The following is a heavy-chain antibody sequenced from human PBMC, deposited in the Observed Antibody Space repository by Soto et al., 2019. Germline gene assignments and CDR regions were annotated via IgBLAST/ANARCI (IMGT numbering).Heavy chain of an antibody. J-gene: IGHJ4*02. CDR2: ISSSSSYI. CDR1: GFTFSSYS. Sequence: EVQLVESGGGLVKPGGSLRLSCAASGFTFSSYSMNWVRQAPGKGLEWVSSISSSSSYIYYADSVKGRFTISRDNAKKSLYVQMNSLRAEDTAVYYCARDQPGYSYGYGLGYWGEGTVVTGSS. V-gene: IGHV3-21*01. CDR3: ARDQPGYSYGYGLGY. D-gene: IGHD5-18*01.